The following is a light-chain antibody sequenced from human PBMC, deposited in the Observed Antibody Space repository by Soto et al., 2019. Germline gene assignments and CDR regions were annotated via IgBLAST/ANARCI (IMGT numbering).Light chain of an antibody. Sequence: DIQMTQSPSSLSASVGDRVTITCQASQDISNYLNWYQQKPGKAPKLLIYDASNLETGVPSRFSGSGSGTDFTFTISSLQPEDNATYYCQQYDNLFPTFGGGTKVDIK. CDR2: DAS. CDR3: QQYDNLFPT. V-gene: IGKV1-33*01. CDR1: QDISNY. J-gene: IGKJ4*01.